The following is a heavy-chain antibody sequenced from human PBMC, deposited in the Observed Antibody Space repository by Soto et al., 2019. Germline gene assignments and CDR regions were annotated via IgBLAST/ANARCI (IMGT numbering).Heavy chain of an antibody. CDR2: IYYSGST. Sequence: PSETLSLTCAVYGGSFSGYFWSWIRQHPGKGLEWIGYIYYSGSTYYNPSLKSRVTISVDTSKNQFSLKLSSVTAADTAVYYCARAVYGSGSYIDYWGQGTLVTVSS. CDR1: GGSFSGYF. V-gene: IGHV4-31*11. CDR3: ARAVYGSGSYIDY. D-gene: IGHD3-10*01. J-gene: IGHJ4*02.